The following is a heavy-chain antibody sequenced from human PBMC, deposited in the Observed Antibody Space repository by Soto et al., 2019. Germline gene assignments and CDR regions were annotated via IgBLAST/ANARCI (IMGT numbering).Heavy chain of an antibody. CDR1: GYTFTSYG. CDR3: AREYCSGGSCYGYGMDA. J-gene: IGHJ6*02. CDR2: ISAYNGNT. Sequence: DSVKVSCKASGYTFTSYGISWVRQAPGQGLEWMGWISAYNGNTNYAQKLQGRVTMTTDTSTSTAYMELRSLRSDDTAVYYCAREYCSGGSCYGYGMDAWGQATTVTVSS. D-gene: IGHD2-15*01. V-gene: IGHV1-18*01.